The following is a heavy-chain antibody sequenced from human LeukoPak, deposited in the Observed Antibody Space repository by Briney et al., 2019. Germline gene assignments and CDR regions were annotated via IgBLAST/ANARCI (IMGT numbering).Heavy chain of an antibody. J-gene: IGHJ4*02. Sequence: GGSLRLSCAASGFTFSTYWMSWVRQAPGKGLEWVANIKQDGSEKYFVDSVKGRFTISRDNAKNSLYLQMNSLRAEDTAVYYCARDLGKIGGNSSPFDYWGQGTLVTVSS. D-gene: IGHD4-23*01. CDR2: IKQDGSEK. CDR1: GFTFSTYW. CDR3: ARDLGKIGGNSSPFDY. V-gene: IGHV3-7*01.